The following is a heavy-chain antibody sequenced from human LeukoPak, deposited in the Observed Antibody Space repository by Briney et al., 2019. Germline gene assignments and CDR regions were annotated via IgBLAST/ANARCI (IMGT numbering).Heavy chain of an antibody. Sequence: ASVKVSCKASGYTFTSYGISWVRQAPGQGLEWMGWISAYNGNTDYAQKLQGRVTMTTDTSTSTAYMELRSLRSDDTAVYYCARERLQVGLADYWGQGTLVTVSS. D-gene: IGHD1-26*01. CDR3: ARERLQVGLADY. CDR2: ISAYNGNT. CDR1: GYTFTSYG. V-gene: IGHV1-18*01. J-gene: IGHJ4*02.